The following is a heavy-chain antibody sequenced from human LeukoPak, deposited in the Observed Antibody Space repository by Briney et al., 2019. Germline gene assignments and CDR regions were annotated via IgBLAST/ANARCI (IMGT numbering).Heavy chain of an antibody. J-gene: IGHJ4*02. D-gene: IGHD3-10*01. CDR3: ARETLVRGVNFDY. CDR2: ISSTGNTI. V-gene: IGHV3-48*03. CDR1: GFTFSSYE. Sequence: GGSLRLSCAASGFTFSSYEMTWVRQAPGKGLEWVSYISSTGNTIYDADSVKGRFTFSRDNAKNSLYLQMNSLRAEDTAVYYCARETLVRGVNFDYWGQGTLVTVSS.